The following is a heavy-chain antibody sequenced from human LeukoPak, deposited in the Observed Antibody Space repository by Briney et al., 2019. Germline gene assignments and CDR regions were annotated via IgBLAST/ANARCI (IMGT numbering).Heavy chain of an antibody. J-gene: IGHJ5*02. D-gene: IGHD2-2*03. CDR3: ASAIGSGYCSSTSCYVQPPWFDP. CDR2: IIPIFGTA. V-gene: IGHV1-69*13. CDR1: GGTFSSYA. Sequence: GASVKVSCKASGGTFSSYAISWVRQAPGQGLEWMGGIIPIFGTANYAQEFQGRVTITADESTSTAYMELSSLRSEDTAVYYCASAIGSGYCSSTSCYVQPPWFDPWGQGTLVTVSS.